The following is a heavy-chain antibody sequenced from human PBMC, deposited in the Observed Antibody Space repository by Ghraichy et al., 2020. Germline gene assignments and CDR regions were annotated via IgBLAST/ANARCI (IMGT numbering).Heavy chain of an antibody. V-gene: IGHV3-53*01. J-gene: IGHJ4*02. D-gene: IGHD5-18*01. CDR2: IYSGGST. Sequence: GGSLRLSCAASGFTVSSNYMSWVRQAPGKGLEWVSVIYSGGSTYYADSVKGRFTISRDNSKNTLYLQMNSLRAEDTAVYYCAGGYSYGYWVFDYWGQGTLVTVSS. CDR3: AGGYSYGYWVFDY. CDR1: GFTVSSNY.